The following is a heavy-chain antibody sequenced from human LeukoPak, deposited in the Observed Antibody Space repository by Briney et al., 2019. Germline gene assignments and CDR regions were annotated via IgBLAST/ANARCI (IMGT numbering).Heavy chain of an antibody. CDR3: ARVPLAHYYYYYYMDV. J-gene: IGHJ6*03. V-gene: IGHV3-20*04. CDR1: GFTFDDYG. CDR2: INWNGGST. Sequence: GGSLRLSCAASGFTFDDYGMSWVRQAPGKGLEWVSGINWNGGSTGYADSVKGRFTISRDNAKNSLYLQMNSLRAEDTALYYCARVPLAHYYYYYYMDVWGKGTTVTVSS. D-gene: IGHD3-3*02.